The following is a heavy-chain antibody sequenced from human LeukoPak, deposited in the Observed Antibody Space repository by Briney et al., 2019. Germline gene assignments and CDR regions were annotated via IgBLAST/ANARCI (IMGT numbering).Heavy chain of an antibody. V-gene: IGHV5-51*01. CDR1: GYDFSTYW. J-gene: IGHJ3*02. CDR3: ARDGPVPATADAFDI. CDR2: IYPGDSDT. D-gene: IGHD2-2*01. Sequence: GESLKISCKGSGYDFSTYWIGWVRQMPGQGLEWMGFIYPGDSDTRNSPSLQGQVTISADKSISTVYLQWSSLKASDTAMYYCARDGPVPATADAFDIWGQGTMVTVSS.